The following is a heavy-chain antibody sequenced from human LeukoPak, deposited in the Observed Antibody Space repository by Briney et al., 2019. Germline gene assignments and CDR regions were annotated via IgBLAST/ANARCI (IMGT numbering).Heavy chain of an antibody. V-gene: IGHV4-4*02. CDR2: IFHTGTT. J-gene: IGHJ6*03. D-gene: IGHD2/OR15-2a*01. Sequence: PSETLSLTCAVSGGSISSSNRWSCVRQPPGQGLAWIGRIFHTGTTDYKTSLKGRVTISVDKSKNQFSLKLTSVTAADTAVYYCARLTPTTLSLYYYYMDVWGKGTTVTVSS. CDR3: ARLTPTTLSLYYYYMDV. CDR1: GGSISSSNR.